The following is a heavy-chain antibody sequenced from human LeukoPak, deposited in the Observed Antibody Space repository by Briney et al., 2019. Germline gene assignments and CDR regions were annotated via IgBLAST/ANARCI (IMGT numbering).Heavy chain of an antibody. Sequence: GSLRLSCAASGFPFSSYAMTWVRQAPGKGLEWVSTLASTGSDTYYADSVKGRFTISRDTSKNTLYLQMDSLRAEDTAIYYCAKDRRRSVSGTEFDYWGQGTLLTVSS. CDR3: AKDRRRSVSGTEFDY. CDR2: LASTGSDT. CDR1: GFPFSSYA. D-gene: IGHD6-19*01. V-gene: IGHV3-23*01. J-gene: IGHJ4*02.